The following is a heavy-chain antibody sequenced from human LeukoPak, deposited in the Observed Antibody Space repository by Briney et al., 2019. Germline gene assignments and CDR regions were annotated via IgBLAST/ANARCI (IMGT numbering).Heavy chain of an antibody. CDR1: GGSISSYY. CDR3: ATDVSGLGWFGELDQRYFQH. J-gene: IGHJ1*01. CDR2: IYYSGST. D-gene: IGHD3-10*01. V-gene: IGHV4-59*01. Sequence: PSETLSLTCTVSGGSISSYYWSWIRQPPGKGLEWLGYIYYSGSTNYNPSLKSRVTISVDTSKNQFSLRLSSVTAADTAVYYCATDVSGLGWFGELDQRYFQHWGQGTLVTVSS.